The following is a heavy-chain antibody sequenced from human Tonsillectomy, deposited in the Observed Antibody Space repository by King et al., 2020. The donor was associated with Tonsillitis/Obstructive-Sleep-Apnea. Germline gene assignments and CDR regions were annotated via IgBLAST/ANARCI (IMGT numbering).Heavy chain of an antibody. CDR1: GFTFDDYD. CDR3: AGGSGAFDI. D-gene: IGHD3-10*01. CDR2: INWNGGTT. J-gene: IGHJ3*02. V-gene: IGHV3-20*04. Sequence: VQLVESGGGVIRPGGSLRLSCAASGFTFDDYDMSWVRQAPVKGLEWVSGINWNGGTTGYADSLKGRFIISRDNAKNSLDLQMNSLRAEDTALYYCAGGSGAFDIWGQGTMVTVSS.